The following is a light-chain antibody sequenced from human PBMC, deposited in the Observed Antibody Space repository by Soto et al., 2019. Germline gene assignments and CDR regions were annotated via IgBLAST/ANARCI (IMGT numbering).Light chain of an antibody. CDR3: QSYDSINLWV. J-gene: IGLJ3*02. CDR2: EDK. Sequence: NFMLTQPLSVSESPGKTVTISCTRSSGRIASNYVQWYQQRPGSAPTTVIYEDKQRPSGVPDRFSGSIDSSSNSASLTISGLKIQDEADYYCQSYDSINLWVFGGGTKLTVL. CDR1: SGRIASNY. V-gene: IGLV6-57*04.